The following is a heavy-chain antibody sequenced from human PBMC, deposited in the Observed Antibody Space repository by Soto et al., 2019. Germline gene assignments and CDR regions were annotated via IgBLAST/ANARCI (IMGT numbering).Heavy chain of an antibody. V-gene: IGHV4-39*01. CDR2: IYYSGST. CDR3: ARSDIVVVPATFDP. CDR1: GGSISSSIYY. J-gene: IGHJ5*02. Sequence: PSETLSLTCTVSGGSISSSIYYWGWIRQPPGKGLEWIGSIYYSGSTYYNPSLKSRVTISVDTSKNQFSLKLSSVTAADTAAYYCARSDIVVVPATFDPWGQGTLVTVSS. D-gene: IGHD2-2*01.